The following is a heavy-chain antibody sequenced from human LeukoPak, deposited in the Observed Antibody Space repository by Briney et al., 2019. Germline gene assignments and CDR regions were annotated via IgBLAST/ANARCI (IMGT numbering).Heavy chain of an antibody. CDR1: GYTFTSYY. CDR2: INPSGGST. CDR3: ARDKITANYDILTGPIDY. V-gene: IGHV1-46*01. Sequence: ASVKVSCKASGYTFTSYYMHWVRQAPGQGLEWMGIINPSGGSTSYAQKFQGRVTMTRDTSTSTVYMELSSLRSEDTAVCYCARDKITANYDILTGPIDYWGQGTLVTVSS. D-gene: IGHD3-9*01. J-gene: IGHJ4*02.